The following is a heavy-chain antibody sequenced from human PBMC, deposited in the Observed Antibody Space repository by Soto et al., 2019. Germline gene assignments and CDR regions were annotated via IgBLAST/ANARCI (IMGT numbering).Heavy chain of an antibody. CDR3: ARMARQQLVYYGMDV. J-gene: IGHJ6*02. D-gene: IGHD6-13*01. CDR2: INHSGST. V-gene: IGHV4-34*01. Sequence: TLSPTCAVYGGSFSGYYWSWIRQPPGKGLEWIGEINHSGSTNYNPSLKSRVTISVDTSKNQFSLKLSSVTAADTAVYYCARMARQQLVYYGMDVWGQGTTVTVSS. CDR1: GGSFSGYY.